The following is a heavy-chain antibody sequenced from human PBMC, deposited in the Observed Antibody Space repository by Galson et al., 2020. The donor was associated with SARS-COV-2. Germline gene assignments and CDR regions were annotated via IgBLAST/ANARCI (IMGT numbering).Heavy chain of an antibody. CDR3: AREAPYGDYFDY. J-gene: IGHJ4*02. Sequence: SCAASGFTFSSYAMHWVRQAPGKGLEWVAVISYDGSNKYYADSVKGRFTISRDNSKNTLYLQMNSLRAEDTAVYYCAREAPYGDYFDYWGQGTLVTVSS. D-gene: IGHD4-17*01. CDR1: GFTFSSYA. CDR2: ISYDGSNK. V-gene: IGHV3-30*04.